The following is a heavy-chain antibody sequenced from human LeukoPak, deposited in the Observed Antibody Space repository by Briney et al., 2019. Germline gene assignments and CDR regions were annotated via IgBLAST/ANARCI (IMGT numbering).Heavy chain of an antibody. D-gene: IGHD3-22*01. CDR1: GGSISSGGYS. CDR2: IYHSGST. Sequence: SSETLSLTCAVSGGSISSGGYSWSWIRQPPGKGLEWIGYIYHSGSTYYNPSLKSRVTISVDRSKNQFSLKLSSVTAADTAVYYCARGDSSGXXYXPHLAFDYWGQGTLVTVX. V-gene: IGHV4-30-2*01. CDR3: ARGDSSGXXYXPHLAFDY. J-gene: IGHJ4*02.